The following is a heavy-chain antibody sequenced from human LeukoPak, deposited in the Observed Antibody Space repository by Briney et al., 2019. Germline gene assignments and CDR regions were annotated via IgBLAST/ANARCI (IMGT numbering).Heavy chain of an antibody. Sequence: PGGSLRLSCVVSGLTFSNAWMSWVRQAPGKGLEWVGRITSKTDGGTTDYAAPVKGRFTIARDDSKNTLYLQMNSLKTEDTAVYYCTTGRSYWGQGTLVTVSS. CDR2: ITSKTDGGTT. J-gene: IGHJ4*02. CDR3: TTGRSY. CDR1: GLTFSNAW. V-gene: IGHV3-15*01.